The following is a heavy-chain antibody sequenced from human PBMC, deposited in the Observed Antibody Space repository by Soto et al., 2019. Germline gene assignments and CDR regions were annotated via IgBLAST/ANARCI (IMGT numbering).Heavy chain of an antibody. D-gene: IGHD2-2*01. CDR1: GGTFSSST. J-gene: IGHJ4*02. Sequence: QVQLVQSGAEVKKPGSSVKVSCKASGGTFSSSTISWVRQAPGQGLEWMGRIIPILGIANYAQKFQGRVTITADKSTSTAYMELSSLRSEDTAVYYCAIIVVVPASGFDSWGQGTLVTVSS. CDR2: IIPILGIA. V-gene: IGHV1-69*02. CDR3: AIIVVVPASGFDS.